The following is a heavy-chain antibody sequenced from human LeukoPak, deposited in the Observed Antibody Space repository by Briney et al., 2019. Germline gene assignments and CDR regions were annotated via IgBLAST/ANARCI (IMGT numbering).Heavy chain of an antibody. CDR1: GFTFDDYA. V-gene: IGHV3-9*01. Sequence: PGGSLRLSCAASGFTFDDYAMHWVRQAPGKGLEWVSGISWNSGSIGYADSVKGRFTISRDNAKNSLYLQMNSLRAEDTALYYCAKDISPPRGDSSGYLTYYYYGMDVWGQGTTVTVSS. CDR3: AKDISPPRGDSSGYLTYYYYGMDV. J-gene: IGHJ6*02. CDR2: ISWNSGSI. D-gene: IGHD3-22*01.